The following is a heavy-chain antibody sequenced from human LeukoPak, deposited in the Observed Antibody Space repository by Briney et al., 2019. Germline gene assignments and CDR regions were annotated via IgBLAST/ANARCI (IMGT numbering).Heavy chain of an antibody. V-gene: IGHV1-8*01. Sequence: ASVKVSCKASGYTFTSYDINWVRRATGQGLEWMGWMNPNSGNTGYAQKFQGRVTMTRNTSISTAYMELSSLRSEDTAVYYCARDFDYYYGMDVWGQGTTVTVSS. J-gene: IGHJ6*02. CDR2: MNPNSGNT. CDR1: GYTFTSYD. CDR3: ARDFDYYYGMDV.